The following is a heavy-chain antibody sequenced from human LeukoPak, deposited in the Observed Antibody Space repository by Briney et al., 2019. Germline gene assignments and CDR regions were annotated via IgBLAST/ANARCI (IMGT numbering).Heavy chain of an antibody. CDR3: ANFKTESN. CDR1: GFTLDDYA. V-gene: IGHV3-9*01. Sequence: PGGSLRLSCAASGFTLDDYAMHWVRQAPGKGPEWVSGISWNSGSIGYADSVKGRFTISRDNAKNSLYLQMNSLRAEDTALYYCANFKTESNWGQGTLVTVSS. D-gene: IGHD1-14*01. J-gene: IGHJ4*02. CDR2: ISWNSGSI.